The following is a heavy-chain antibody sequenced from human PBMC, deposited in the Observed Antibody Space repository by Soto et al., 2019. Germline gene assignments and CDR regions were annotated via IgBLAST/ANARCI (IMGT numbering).Heavy chain of an antibody. D-gene: IGHD3-22*01. Sequence: ASVKVSCKASGYTFTSYYMNWVRQAPGQGLEWMGIINPSGGSTSYAQKFQGRVTMTRDTSTSTVYMELSSLRSEDTAVYYCVRVDTSGYYYWGQGTLVTVSS. CDR2: INPSGGST. CDR1: GYTFTSYY. V-gene: IGHV1-46*03. J-gene: IGHJ4*02. CDR3: VRVDTSGYYY.